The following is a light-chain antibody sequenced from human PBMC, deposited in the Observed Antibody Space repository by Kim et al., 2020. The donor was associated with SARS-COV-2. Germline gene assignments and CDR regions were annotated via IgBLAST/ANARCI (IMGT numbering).Light chain of an antibody. J-gene: IGLJ1*01. CDR3: NSRDSRGKHHF. V-gene: IGLV3-19*01. CDR2: GKN. Sequence: SSELTQDPAVSVALGQTVRITCQGDSLRSYYASWYQQKPGQAPVLVIYGKNNRPSGIPDRFSGSSSGNTASLTITGAQAEDEADYYCNSRDSRGKHHFFG. CDR1: SLRSYY.